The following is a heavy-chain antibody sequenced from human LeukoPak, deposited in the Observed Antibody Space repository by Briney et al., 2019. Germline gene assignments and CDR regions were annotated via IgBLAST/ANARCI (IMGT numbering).Heavy chain of an antibody. V-gene: IGHV4-34*01. D-gene: IGHD2-21*01. CDR1: GESFSGNY. Sequence: SETLSLTCAVYGESFSGNYWTLIRQTPGGGLEWIGESSPTGDIAGYNPSLKGRATISVDSSKNQFSLKLTSVTAADTGVYYCARVPDFIARPCDSWGPGTLVTVSS. CDR2: SSPTGDIA. CDR3: ARVPDFIARPCDS. J-gene: IGHJ4*02.